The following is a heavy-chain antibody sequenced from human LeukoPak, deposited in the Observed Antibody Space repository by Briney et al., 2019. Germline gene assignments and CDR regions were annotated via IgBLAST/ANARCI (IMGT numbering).Heavy chain of an antibody. J-gene: IGHJ4*02. Sequence: PSETLSLTCAVYGGSFGGYSWSWIRQPPGKGLEWIGEINHSGSTNYNPSLKSRVTISVDTSKNQFSLKLSSVTAAGTAVYYCARGYYYGSLFWGQGTLVTVSS. V-gene: IGHV4-34*01. D-gene: IGHD3-10*01. CDR2: INHSGST. CDR1: GGSFGGYS. CDR3: ARGYYYGSLF.